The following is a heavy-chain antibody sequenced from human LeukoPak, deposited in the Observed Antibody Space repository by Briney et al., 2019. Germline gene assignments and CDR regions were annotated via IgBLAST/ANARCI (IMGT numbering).Heavy chain of an antibody. CDR1: GGTFSSYA. D-gene: IGHD3-9*01. CDR3: ARDGGYDILTGYYQRSYYFDY. Sequence: SVKVSCKASGGTFSSYAISWVRQAPGQGLEWMGRIIPIFGTANYAQKFQGRVTITTDESTSTAYMELSSLRSEDTAVYYCARDGGYDILTGYYQRSYYFDYWGQGTLVTVSS. J-gene: IGHJ4*02. V-gene: IGHV1-69*05. CDR2: IIPIFGTA.